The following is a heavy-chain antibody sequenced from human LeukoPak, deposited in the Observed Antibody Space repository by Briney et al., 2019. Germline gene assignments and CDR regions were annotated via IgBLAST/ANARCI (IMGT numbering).Heavy chain of an antibody. V-gene: IGHV1-46*01. CDR3: ARELAGI. CDR1: GYMFTSYA. J-gene: IGHJ4*02. Sequence: ASVKVSCKASGYMFTSYAITWVRQAPGQGLEWMGIINPSGGSTSYAQKFQGRVTMTRDMSTSTVYMELSSLRSEDTAVYYCARELAGIWGQGTLVTVSS. CDR2: INPSGGST. D-gene: IGHD3-10*01.